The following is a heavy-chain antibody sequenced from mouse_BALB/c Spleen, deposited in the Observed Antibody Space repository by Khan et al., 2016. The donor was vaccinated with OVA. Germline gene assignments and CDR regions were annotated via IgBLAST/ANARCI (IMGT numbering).Heavy chain of an antibody. V-gene: IGHV1-54*01. CDR1: GYAFTNYL. CDR2: INPGSGGT. CDR3: TRGGFGGFAY. D-gene: IGHD3-1*01. J-gene: IGHJ3*01. Sequence: LQQSGAELVRPGTSVKVSCKASGYAFTNYLIEWVKQRPGQGLEWIGVINPGSGGTNYNEKFKGKATLTADKSSSTAYMQLSSLTSDVSAVDFCTRGGFGGFAYWGQGTLVTVSA.